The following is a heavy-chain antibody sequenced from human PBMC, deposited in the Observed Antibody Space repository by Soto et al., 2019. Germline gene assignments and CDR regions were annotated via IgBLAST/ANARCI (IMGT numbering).Heavy chain of an antibody. D-gene: IGHD6-19*01. V-gene: IGHV1-18*04. CDR1: GYTFTSSA. Sequence: QVQLVQSGAEVKRPGASVKVSCKASGYTFTSSAISWVRQAPGQGLEWMGWISANNGNTNFAHKFLGRVAMTTDTSTTTAYMELRSLRSDDTAVYSCGRDSTDVSGWYFAYWGQGTLVTVSS. CDR3: GRDSTDVSGWYFAY. J-gene: IGHJ4*02. CDR2: ISANNGNT.